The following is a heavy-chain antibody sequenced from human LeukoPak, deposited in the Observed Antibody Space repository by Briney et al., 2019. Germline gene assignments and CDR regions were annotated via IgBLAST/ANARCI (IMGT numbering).Heavy chain of an antibody. CDR2: IKTDGSIA. V-gene: IGHV3-74*01. Sequence: GGSLRLSCAASGFSFSFYWMHWVRQAPGKGPVWVSRIKTDGSIADYADSVRGRFTISRDNAKNSLFLQMNSLRAEDTAVYYCARGEVVTASLPDYFYYYMDVWGKGTTVTISS. J-gene: IGHJ6*03. CDR3: ARGEVVTASLPDYFYYYMDV. CDR1: GFSFSFYW. D-gene: IGHD2-21*02.